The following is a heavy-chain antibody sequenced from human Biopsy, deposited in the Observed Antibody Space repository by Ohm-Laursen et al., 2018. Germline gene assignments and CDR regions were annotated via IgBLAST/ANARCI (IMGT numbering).Heavy chain of an antibody. D-gene: IGHD3-9*01. CDR2: NIPILGTG. CDR3: ATKLTGYFHH. Sequence: GASVKVSCKAPAGTFSNYGVNWVRQAPGQGLEWLGGNIPILGTGNYAQKFQDRVTVAADTSTSTATMELRSLRSDDTAVYYCATKLTGYFHHWGQGTLVAVSS. J-gene: IGHJ1*01. V-gene: IGHV1-69*06. CDR1: AGTFSNYG.